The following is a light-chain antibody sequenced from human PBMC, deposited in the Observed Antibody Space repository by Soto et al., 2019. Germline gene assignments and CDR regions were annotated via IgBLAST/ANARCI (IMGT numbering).Light chain of an antibody. J-gene: IGLJ2*01. Sequence: QLVLTQSPSASASLGASVKLTCTLSSGHSAYGIAWHQQQPDKGPRYLMKLNRDGSHNKGDGIPDRFSGSNSGAERYLIISSLQSDGEADYYCQTWDTVVVFGGGTKLTVL. CDR3: QTWDTVVV. CDR2: LNRDGSH. V-gene: IGLV4-69*01. CDR1: SGHSAYG.